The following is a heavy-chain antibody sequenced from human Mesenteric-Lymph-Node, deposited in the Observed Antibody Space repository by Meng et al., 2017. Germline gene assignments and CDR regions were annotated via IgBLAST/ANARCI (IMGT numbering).Heavy chain of an antibody. D-gene: IGHD5-18*01. J-gene: IGHJ4*02. CDR3: ARDPSDTAIDWGADY. CDR2: ISGSGGST. V-gene: IGHV3-23*01. CDR1: GFTFSSYA. Sequence: GESLKISCAASGFTFSSYAMSWVRQATGKGLEWVSAISGSGGSTYYADSVKGRFTISRDNSKNTLYLQMNSLRAEDTAVYYGARDPSDTAIDWGADYWGQGTLVTVSS.